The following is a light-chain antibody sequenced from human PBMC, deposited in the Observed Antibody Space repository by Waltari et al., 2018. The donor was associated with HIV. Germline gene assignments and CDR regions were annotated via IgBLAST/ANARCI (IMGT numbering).Light chain of an antibody. V-gene: IGLV1-47*01. Sequence: SVLTQPPPASGTPRAGGPLPWSGSPPQTRSNYVKRVPQRPGTAPKLLIYRNNQRPSGVPDRFSGSKSGTSASLAISGLRSEDEADYYCAVWGDSLNSSVFGTGTEVTVL. CDR2: RNN. CDR1: PPQTRSNY. J-gene: IGLJ1*01. CDR3: AVWGDSLNSSV.